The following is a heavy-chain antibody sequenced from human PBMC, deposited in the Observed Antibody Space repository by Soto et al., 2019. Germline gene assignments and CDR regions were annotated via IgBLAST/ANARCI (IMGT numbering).Heavy chain of an antibody. J-gene: IGHJ6*02. CDR2: MNPVSGDT. CDR3: ARGGGRDGYNFYYYYYYGMDV. Sequence: ASVKFSCKACGYGFTNNDVSWVRQATGQGLEWMGWMNPVSGDTGYAQKFQGRVTMTRDISIATAYMELSSLRSEDTAVYYCARGGGRDGYNFYYYYYYGMDVWGQGTTVTVS. D-gene: IGHD1-1*01. CDR1: GYGFTNND. V-gene: IGHV1-8*01.